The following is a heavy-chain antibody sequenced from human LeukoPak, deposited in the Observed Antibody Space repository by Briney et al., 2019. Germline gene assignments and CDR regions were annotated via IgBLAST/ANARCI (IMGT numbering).Heavy chain of an antibody. CDR1: GFTFSSYS. CDR3: VRDRGYCSGGTCYALWDY. CDR2: ISSSSSTI. V-gene: IGHV3-48*01. J-gene: IGHJ4*02. Sequence: GGSLRLSCAASGFTFSSYSMNWVRQAPGKGLEWVSYISSSSSTIYYADSVKGRFTISRDNAKNSLYLQMNSLRAEDTAMYYCVRDRGYCSGGTCYALWDYWGQGTLVTVSS. D-gene: IGHD2-15*01.